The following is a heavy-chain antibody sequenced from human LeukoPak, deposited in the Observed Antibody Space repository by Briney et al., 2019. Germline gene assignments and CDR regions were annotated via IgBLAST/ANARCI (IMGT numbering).Heavy chain of an antibody. Sequence: ASVRVSCKASGYTFTSYGISWVRQAPGQGLEWMGWINPNSGGTNYAQKFQGRVTMTRDTSISTAYMELSRLRSDDTAVYYCARDSSGSYYSRLGYWGQGTLVTVSS. CDR2: INPNSGGT. CDR1: GYTFTSYG. D-gene: IGHD1-26*01. J-gene: IGHJ4*02. CDR3: ARDSSGSYYSRLGY. V-gene: IGHV1-2*02.